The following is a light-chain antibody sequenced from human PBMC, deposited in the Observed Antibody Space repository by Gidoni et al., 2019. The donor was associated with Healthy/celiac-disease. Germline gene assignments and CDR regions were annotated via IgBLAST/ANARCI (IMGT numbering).Light chain of an antibody. Sequence: DIQIPPSPSSLSASVGDRVTITCRASQSISSYLNWYQQKPGKAPKLLIYAASSLQSGVPSRFSGSGSGTDFTLTISSLQPEDFATYYCQQSYSTPLTFGPGTKVDIK. CDR3: QQSYSTPLT. CDR2: AAS. CDR1: QSISSY. V-gene: IGKV1-39*01. J-gene: IGKJ3*01.